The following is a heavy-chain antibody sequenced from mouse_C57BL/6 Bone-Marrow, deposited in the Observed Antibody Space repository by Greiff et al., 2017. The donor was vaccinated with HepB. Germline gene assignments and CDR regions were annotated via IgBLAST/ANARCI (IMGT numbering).Heavy chain of an antibody. V-gene: IGHV1-81*01. D-gene: IGHD2-4*01. CDR1: GYTFTSYG. CDR2: IYPRSGNT. J-gene: IGHJ1*03. CDR3: ARSGDYENFDV. Sequence: VKLQESGAELARPGASVKLSCKASGYTFTSYGISWVKQRTGQGLEWIGEIYPRSGNTYYNEKFKGKATLTADKSSSTAYMELRSLTSEDSAVYFCARSGDYENFDVWGTGTTVTVSS.